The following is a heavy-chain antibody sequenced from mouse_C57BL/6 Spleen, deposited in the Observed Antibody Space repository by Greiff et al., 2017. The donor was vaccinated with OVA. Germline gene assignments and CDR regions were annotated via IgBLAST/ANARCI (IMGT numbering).Heavy chain of an antibody. CDR2: IDPSDSYT. CDR3: ARRAYYSNYGYFDV. CDR1: GYTFTSYW. D-gene: IGHD2-5*01. Sequence: VQLQQPGAELVMPGASVKLSCKASGYTFTSYWMHWVKQRPGQGLEWIGEIDPSDSYTNYNQKFKGKSTLTVDKSSSTAYMQLSSLTSEDSAVYYCARRAYYSNYGYFDVWGTGTTVTVSS. V-gene: IGHV1-69*01. J-gene: IGHJ1*03.